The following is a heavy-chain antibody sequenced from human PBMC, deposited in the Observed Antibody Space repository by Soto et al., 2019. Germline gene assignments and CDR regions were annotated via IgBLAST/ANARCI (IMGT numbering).Heavy chain of an antibody. Sequence: PGGSLRLSCAASGFSFSSYGMYWVRQAPGKGLEWVARISYDGSDQFYGDSVKGRFTISRDNSKNILYVQMNSLRSEDTAVYYCAKDTGADYWGQGAVVTVSS. D-gene: IGHD3-10*01. CDR3: AKDTGADY. J-gene: IGHJ4*02. CDR2: ISYDGSDQ. CDR1: GFSFSSYG. V-gene: IGHV3-30*18.